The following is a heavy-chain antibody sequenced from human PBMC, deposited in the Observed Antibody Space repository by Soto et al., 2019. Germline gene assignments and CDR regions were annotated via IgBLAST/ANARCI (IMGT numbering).Heavy chain of an antibody. CDR2: IYPGDSDT. Sequence: GESLKISCKGSGYSFTSYWIGWVRQMPGKGLEWMGIIYPGDSDTRYSPSFQGQVTISADKSISTAYLQWSSLKAPDTAMYYCARRFFYDSSGYYYPVYAFDIWGHGTMVTVSS. D-gene: IGHD3-22*01. V-gene: IGHV5-51*01. CDR1: GYSFTSYW. CDR3: ARRFFYDSSGYYYPVYAFDI. J-gene: IGHJ3*02.